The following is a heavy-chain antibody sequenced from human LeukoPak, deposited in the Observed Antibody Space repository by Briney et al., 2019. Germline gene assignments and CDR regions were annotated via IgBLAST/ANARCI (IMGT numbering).Heavy chain of an antibody. Sequence: GASVKVSCKASGYTFTGYYMHWVRQAPGQGLQWMGWINPNSGGTNYAQKFEDRVTMTGDTSISTAYMELNRLTSDDTAVYFCARGPRDGCNFYFDYWGQGTLVTVSS. CDR2: INPNSGGT. V-gene: IGHV1-2*02. D-gene: IGHD5-24*01. CDR1: GYTFTGYY. CDR3: ARGPRDGCNFYFDY. J-gene: IGHJ4*02.